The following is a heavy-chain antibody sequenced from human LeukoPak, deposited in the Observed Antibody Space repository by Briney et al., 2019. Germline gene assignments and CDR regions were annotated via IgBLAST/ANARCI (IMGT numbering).Heavy chain of an antibody. D-gene: IGHD3-10*01. V-gene: IGHV3-33*01. CDR2: IWYDGSNK. Sequence: PGRSLRLSCAASGFTFSSYGMHWVRQAPGKGLEWVAVIWYDGSNKYCADSVKGRFTISRDNSKNTLYLQMNSLRAEDTAVYYCARDGTVRGVTHFDYWGQGTLVTVSS. CDR3: ARDGTVRGVTHFDY. CDR1: GFTFSSYG. J-gene: IGHJ4*02.